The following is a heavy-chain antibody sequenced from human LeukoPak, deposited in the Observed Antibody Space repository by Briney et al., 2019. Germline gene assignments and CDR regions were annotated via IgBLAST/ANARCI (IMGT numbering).Heavy chain of an antibody. Sequence: ASVKVSRKTSGYIFRNYAISWVRQAPGQGPEWVGWINPFNADAKYAQKFQGRVTMTTDTSTSTAYLELRSLRYDDTAVYYCARGEKSYAYWGQGTLVTVSS. J-gene: IGHJ4*02. D-gene: IGHD2-2*01. CDR3: ARGEKSYAY. CDR2: INPFNADA. CDR1: GYIFRNYA. V-gene: IGHV1-18*01.